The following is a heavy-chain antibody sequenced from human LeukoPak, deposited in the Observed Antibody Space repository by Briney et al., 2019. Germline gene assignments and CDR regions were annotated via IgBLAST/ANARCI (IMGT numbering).Heavy chain of an antibody. Sequence: ASVKVSCKAFGYTFTSYHYHWVRQAPGQGLEWMGVINPNNSNTGYAQNFQDRVTMTRDTSTSTLYLELSSLRPEDTAVYYCARDPSRGWLTVDYWGQGTLVTVSS. CDR3: ARDPSRGWLTVDY. CDR1: GYTFTSYH. J-gene: IGHJ4*02. V-gene: IGHV1-46*01. D-gene: IGHD5-12*01. CDR2: INPNNSNT.